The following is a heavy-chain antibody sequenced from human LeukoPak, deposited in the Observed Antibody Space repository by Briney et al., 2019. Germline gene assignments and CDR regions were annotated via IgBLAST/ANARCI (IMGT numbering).Heavy chain of an antibody. J-gene: IGHJ4*02. D-gene: IGHD1-26*01. CDR2: ISYSGT. CDR3: ARRTSNPVGAIDY. CDR1: GGSISISNYY. Sequence: NPSETLSLTCTVSGGSISISNYYWGWIRQPPGRGLEWIGSISYSGTYYNPSLKSRLTISVDTSKNHFSLNLRSVTAADTAVYYRARRTSNPVGAIDYWGQGTLVTVSS. V-gene: IGHV4-39*01.